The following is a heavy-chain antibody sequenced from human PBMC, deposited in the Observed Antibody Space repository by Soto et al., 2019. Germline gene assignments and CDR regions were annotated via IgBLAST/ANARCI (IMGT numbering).Heavy chain of an antibody. J-gene: IGHJ5*02. CDR1: SESLRGYY. CDR3: ARGLFSSGWYSYFDP. Sequence: SETLSLTCAVSSESLRGYYLTWIRQSPGKGLEWIGEISQSGFTNYNPSLESRVNMSVDTSKSQFSLHLTSVTAADTAVYYCARGLFSSGWYSYFDPWGQGTPVTVSS. CDR2: ISQSGFT. D-gene: IGHD6-19*01. V-gene: IGHV4-34*01.